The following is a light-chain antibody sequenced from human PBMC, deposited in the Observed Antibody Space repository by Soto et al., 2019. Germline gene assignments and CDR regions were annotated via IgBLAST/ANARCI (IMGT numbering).Light chain of an antibody. CDR2: DAS. Sequence: DIVLTQSPGTLSLSPGERATLSCRASQSVRSRYLAWYQQKAGQAPRLLIYDASRRATGIPDRFSGSGSGTDFTLTISRLEPEDFALYYCQQYGSSVTFGGGTKVEIK. CDR3: QQYGSSVT. V-gene: IGKV3-20*01. J-gene: IGKJ4*01. CDR1: QSVRSRY.